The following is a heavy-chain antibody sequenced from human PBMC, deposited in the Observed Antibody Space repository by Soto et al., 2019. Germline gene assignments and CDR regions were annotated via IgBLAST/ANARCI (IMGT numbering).Heavy chain of an antibody. CDR1: GYSFSSYG. CDR2: ISPYNGNR. D-gene: IGHD2-2*01. V-gene: IGHV1-18*01. CDR3: ARDLTIVPATHPRLENYGMDV. Sequence: ASVKVSCKASGYSFSSYGISWVRRAPGQGLEWMGWISPYNGNRQFVQRFQGRVTMTTDTSTRTAYLELRGLQSDDTAHYYCARDLTIVPATHPRLENYGMDVWGQGTMVTVS. J-gene: IGHJ6*02.